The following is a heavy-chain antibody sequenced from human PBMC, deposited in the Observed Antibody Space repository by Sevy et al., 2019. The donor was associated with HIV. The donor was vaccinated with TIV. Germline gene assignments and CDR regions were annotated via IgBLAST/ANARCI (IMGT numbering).Heavy chain of an antibody. Sequence: GGSLRLSCAASGFTFSSHAMHWVRQAPGKGLEWVAVISYDGSNKYYADSVKGRFTISRDNSKNTLYLQMNSLRAEDTAVYYCARRPPVYGGNVHAHDNWGQGTLVTVSS. J-gene: IGHJ4*02. CDR3: ARRPPVYGGNVHAHDN. CDR1: GFTFSSHA. D-gene: IGHD2-15*01. CDR2: ISYDGSNK. V-gene: IGHV3-30-3*01.